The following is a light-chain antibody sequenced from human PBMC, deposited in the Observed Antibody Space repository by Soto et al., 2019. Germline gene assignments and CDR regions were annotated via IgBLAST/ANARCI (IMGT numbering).Light chain of an antibody. V-gene: IGLV1-40*01. CDR2: GNS. J-gene: IGLJ3*02. Sequence: QSVLTQPPSVSGAPGQRVTISCTGSSSNIGAGYDVHWYQQLPGTDPKLLIYGNSNRPSGVPDRFSGSKSGTSASLAITGLQDEDEADYYCQSYDSSLSAWVFGGGIKLTVL. CDR1: SSNIGAGYD. CDR3: QSYDSSLSAWV.